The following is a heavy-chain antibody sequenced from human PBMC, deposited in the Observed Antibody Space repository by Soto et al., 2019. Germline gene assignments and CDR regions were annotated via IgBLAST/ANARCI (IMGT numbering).Heavy chain of an antibody. Sequence: QVQLVQSGAEVKKPGASVKVSCKASGYTFTGYYMHWVRQAPGQGLEWMGWINPNSGCTNYAQKFQGRVTMTRDTSISTAYMELSRLRSDDTAVYYCARDRRLWRYSSGWYGDYWGQGTLVTVSS. CDR1: GYTFTGYY. D-gene: IGHD6-19*01. V-gene: IGHV1-2*02. CDR3: ARDRRLWRYSSGWYGDY. J-gene: IGHJ4*02. CDR2: INPNSGCT.